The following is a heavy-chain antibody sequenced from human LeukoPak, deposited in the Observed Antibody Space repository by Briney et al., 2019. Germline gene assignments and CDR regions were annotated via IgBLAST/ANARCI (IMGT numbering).Heavy chain of an antibody. Sequence: ASVKVSRKASGYTFTNYAMNWVRQAPGQGLEWMGWINTNTGNPTYAQGFTGRFVFSLDISVSTAYLQISSLKAEDTAVYYCAGYSSSSPHFYYYMDVWGKGTTVTVSS. J-gene: IGHJ6*03. CDR2: INTNTGNP. D-gene: IGHD6-6*01. CDR3: AGYSSSSPHFYYYMDV. V-gene: IGHV7-4-1*02. CDR1: GYTFTNYA.